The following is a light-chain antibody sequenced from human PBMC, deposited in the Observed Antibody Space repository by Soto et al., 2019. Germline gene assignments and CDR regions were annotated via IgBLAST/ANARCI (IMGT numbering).Light chain of an antibody. V-gene: IGKV3-11*01. CDR1: QSISRY. Sequence: EIVMTQSPATLSVSPGERATLSCRASQSISRYLAWYQQKPGQGPRLLIYGASSRATGTPDRFSGSGSGTDFTLTISSLEPEDFAVYYCQQRSNWPITFGQGTRLEIK. CDR2: GAS. CDR3: QQRSNWPIT. J-gene: IGKJ5*01.